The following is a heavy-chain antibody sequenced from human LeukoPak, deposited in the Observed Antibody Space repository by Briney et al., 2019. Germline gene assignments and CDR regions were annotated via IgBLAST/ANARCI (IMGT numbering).Heavy chain of an antibody. J-gene: IGHJ4*02. V-gene: IGHV3-30*04. CDR2: ISYDGSNK. CDR1: GFTFSSYA. Sequence: GGSLRLSCAASGFTFSSYAMHWVRQAPGKGLEWVAVISYDGSNKYYADSVKGRFTISRDNSKNTLYLQMNSLRAEDTAVYYCASGSPGVLTGYYADYWGQGTLVTVSS. D-gene: IGHD3-9*01. CDR3: ASGSPGVLTGYYADY.